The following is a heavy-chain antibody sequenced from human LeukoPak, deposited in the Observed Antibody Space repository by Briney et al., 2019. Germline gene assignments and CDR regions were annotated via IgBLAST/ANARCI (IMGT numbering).Heavy chain of an antibody. CDR1: GFTFSSYW. CDR3: ARVDSSGWYPPEGNYYYGMDV. Sequence: GGSLRLSCAASGFTFSSYWMSWVRQAPGKGLEWVANIKQDGSEKYYVDSVKGRFTISRDNAKNSLYLQMNSLRAEDTAVYYCARVDSSGWYPPEGNYYYGMDVWGQGTTVTVSS. V-gene: IGHV3-7*01. CDR2: IKQDGSEK. J-gene: IGHJ6*02. D-gene: IGHD6-19*01.